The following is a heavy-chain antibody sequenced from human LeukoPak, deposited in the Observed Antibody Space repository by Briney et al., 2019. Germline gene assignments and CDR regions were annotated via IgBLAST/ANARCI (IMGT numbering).Heavy chain of an antibody. J-gene: IGHJ4*02. Sequence: SETLSLTCAVYGGSFSGYYWSWIRQPPGKGLEWIGEINHSGSTNYNPSLKNRVTISVDTSKKQCCLKLSYVTAVDTAVYYCARGQKSPFRRGSVTAIREASHFDYWGEGTLVTVSS. CDR1: GGSFSGYY. CDR2: INHSGST. D-gene: IGHD2-21*02. CDR3: ARGQKSPFRRGSVTAIREASHFDY. V-gene: IGHV4-34*01.